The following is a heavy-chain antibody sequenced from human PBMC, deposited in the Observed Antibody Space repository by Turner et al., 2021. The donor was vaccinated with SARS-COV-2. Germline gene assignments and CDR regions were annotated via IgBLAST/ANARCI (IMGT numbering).Heavy chain of an antibody. CDR1: GYSLSELA. CDR2: FDAEEGQT. D-gene: IGHD6-19*01. Sequence: QVQLVQSGAELKRPGASVKVSCEISGYSLSELAMYWVRQAPGKGLEWMGGFDAEEGQTIYAQKFRGRVTLTEDTTTDTAYMDLSSLTSEDTAVYYCATGVAVAGTPSDYYYYYGMDVWGQGTTVTVSS. CDR3: ATGVAVAGTPSDYYYYYGMDV. J-gene: IGHJ6*02. V-gene: IGHV1-24*01.